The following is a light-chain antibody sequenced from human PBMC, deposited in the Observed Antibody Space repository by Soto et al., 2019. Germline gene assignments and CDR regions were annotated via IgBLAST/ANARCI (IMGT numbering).Light chain of an antibody. Sequence: EIVMTQSPATLSVSPGERATLSCRASQSVSEYLAWYQQKPGQAPRLLIYRTSTRATGIPDRFSGGGSGTDFTLTISRLAPEDFAVYYCQQYGTSPQTFGQGTKVDIK. CDR2: RTS. V-gene: IGKV3-20*01. J-gene: IGKJ1*01. CDR1: QSVSEY. CDR3: QQYGTSPQT.